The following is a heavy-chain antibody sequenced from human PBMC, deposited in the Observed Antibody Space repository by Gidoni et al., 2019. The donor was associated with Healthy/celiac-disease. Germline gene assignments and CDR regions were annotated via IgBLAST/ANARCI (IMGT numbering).Heavy chain of an antibody. CDR2: IYWNDDK. CDR1: GFSLSTSGVG. D-gene: IGHD1-26*01. Sequence: QITLKESGPTLVKPTQTLTLTCTFSGFSLSTSGVGVGWIRQPPGKALEWLALIYWNDDKRYSPSLKSRLTITKDTSKNQVVLTMTNMDPVDTATYYCAHRSGSYSPPPEAAFDIWGQGTMVTVSS. J-gene: IGHJ3*02. V-gene: IGHV2-5*01. CDR3: AHRSGSYSPPPEAAFDI.